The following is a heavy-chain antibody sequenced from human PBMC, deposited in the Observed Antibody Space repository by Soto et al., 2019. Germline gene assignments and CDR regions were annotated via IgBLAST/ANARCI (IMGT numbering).Heavy chain of an antibody. J-gene: IGHJ6*02. CDR3: ARDRGVVPPGGGMDV. V-gene: IGHV4-4*02. CDR2: VYHTGNT. CDR1: GCSISNGDW. D-gene: IGHD2-2*01. Sequence: XETLSLTCSVAGCSISNGDWWSWVRQSPGKGLEWIAEVYHTGNTNFNPSLKSRVTLSVDKSKNQFSLNLVSVTAADTAVYYCARDRGVVPPGGGMDVWGQGTTVTVSS.